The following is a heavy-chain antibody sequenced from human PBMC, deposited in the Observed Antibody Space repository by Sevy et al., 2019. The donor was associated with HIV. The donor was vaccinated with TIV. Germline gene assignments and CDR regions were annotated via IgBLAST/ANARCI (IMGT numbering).Heavy chain of an antibody. D-gene: IGHD3-10*01. Sequence: SETLSLTCAVYGGSFSGYYWSWIRQPPGKGLEWIGEINHSESTNYNPSLKSRVTISVDTSKNQFSLKLYSVTAADTAVYCCARSLGIWFGDPGDYWGQGTLVTVSS. CDR3: ARSLGIWFGDPGDY. J-gene: IGHJ4*02. CDR1: GGSFSGYY. V-gene: IGHV4-34*01. CDR2: INHSEST.